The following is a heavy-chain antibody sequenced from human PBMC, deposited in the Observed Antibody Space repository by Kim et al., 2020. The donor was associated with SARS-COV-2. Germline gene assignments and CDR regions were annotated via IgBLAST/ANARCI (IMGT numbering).Heavy chain of an antibody. D-gene: IGHD1-26*01. J-gene: IGHJ4*02. CDR3: ARGKSGSFDY. V-gene: IGHV3-33*01. Sequence: YEDSVKGRFTISGENSRNTVDRQMSSLRVEDTALYYCARGKSGSFDYWGQGTLVTVSS.